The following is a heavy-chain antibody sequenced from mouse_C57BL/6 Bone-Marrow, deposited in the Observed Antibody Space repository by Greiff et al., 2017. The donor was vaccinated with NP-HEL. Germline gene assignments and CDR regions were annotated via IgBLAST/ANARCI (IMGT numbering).Heavy chain of an antibody. D-gene: IGHD3-2*02. J-gene: IGHJ4*01. CDR1: GYTFTSYW. CDR3: ASMAAQGYYAMDY. CDR2: IYPGSGST. V-gene: IGHV1-55*01. Sequence: VQLQQSGAELVKPGASVKMSCKASGYTFTSYWITWVKPRPGQGLEWIGDIYPGSGSTNYNEKFKSKATLTVDTSSSPAYMQLSSLTAEDAAVYYCASMAAQGYYAMDYWGQGTSVTVSS.